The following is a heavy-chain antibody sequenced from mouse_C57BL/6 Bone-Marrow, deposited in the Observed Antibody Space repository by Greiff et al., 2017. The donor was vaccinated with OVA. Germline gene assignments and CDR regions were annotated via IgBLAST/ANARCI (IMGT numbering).Heavy chain of an antibody. D-gene: IGHD2-1*01. CDR1: GFTFSSYA. CDR2: ISSGGDYI. V-gene: IGHV5-9-1*02. CDR3: TRLLDAMDY. J-gene: IGHJ4*01. Sequence: EVKLQESGEGLVKPGGSLKLSCAASGFTFSSYAMSWVRQTPEKRLEWVAYISSGGDYIYYADTVKGRFTISRDNARNTLYLQMRSLKSEDTAMYYCTRLLDAMDYWGQGTSVTVSS.